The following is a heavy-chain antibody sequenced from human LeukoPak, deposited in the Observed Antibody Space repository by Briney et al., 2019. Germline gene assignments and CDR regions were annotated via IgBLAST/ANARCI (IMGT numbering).Heavy chain of an antibody. J-gene: IGHJ5*02. CDR3: ARDRRGDYYDSSGRRDNWFDP. CDR1: GFTFSSYS. V-gene: IGHV3-21*01. Sequence: PGGSLRLSCAASGFTFSSYSMNWVRQAPGKGLEWVSSISSGSSYIYYADSVKGRFTISRDNAKNSLYLQMNSLRAEDTAVYYCARDRRGDYYDSSGRRDNWFDPWGQGTLVTVSS. D-gene: IGHD3-22*01. CDR2: ISSGSSYI.